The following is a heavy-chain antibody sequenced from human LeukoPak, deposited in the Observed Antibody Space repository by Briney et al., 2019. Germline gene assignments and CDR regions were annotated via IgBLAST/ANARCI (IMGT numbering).Heavy chain of an antibody. V-gene: IGHV3-30*18. CDR3: AKVDCGGDCYSVLLDS. CDR1: GFTFSSYG. Sequence: GGSLRLSCAASGFTFSSYGMHWVRQAPGKGLEWVAVISYDGSNKYYADSVKGRFTISRDNSKNTLYLQMNSLRAEDTAVYYCAKVDCGGDCYSVLLDSWGQGTLVTVYS. CDR2: ISYDGSNK. J-gene: IGHJ4*02. D-gene: IGHD2-21*02.